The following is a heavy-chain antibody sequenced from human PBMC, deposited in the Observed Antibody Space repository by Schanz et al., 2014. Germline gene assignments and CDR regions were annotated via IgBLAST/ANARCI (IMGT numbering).Heavy chain of an antibody. Sequence: QVQLVQSGAEVKKPGSSVKVSCKASGGTFSSSTLTWVRQAPGQGLEWMGRIIPILDKTNYAQKFQGRVTMTADKSTSTAYMELRSLISDDTAVYYCARAPVTVGPYHYYMDVWGKGTTVTVSS. J-gene: IGHJ6*03. CDR1: GGTFSSST. D-gene: IGHD4-17*01. V-gene: IGHV1-69*08. CDR3: ARAPVTVGPYHYYMDV. CDR2: IIPILDKT.